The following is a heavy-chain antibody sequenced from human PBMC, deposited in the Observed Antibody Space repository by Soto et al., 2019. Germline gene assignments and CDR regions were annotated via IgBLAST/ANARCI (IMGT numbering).Heavy chain of an antibody. J-gene: IGHJ4*02. CDR3: ARAVATRGSYRLDY. Sequence: GGSLRLSCAASGFTFSSYGMHWVRQAPGKGLEWVAVIWYDGSNKYYADSVKGRFTISRDNSKNTLYLQMNSLRAEDTAVYYCARAVATRGSYRLDYWGQGTLVTVSS. D-gene: IGHD3-16*02. CDR1: GFTFSSYG. CDR2: IWYDGSNK. V-gene: IGHV3-33*01.